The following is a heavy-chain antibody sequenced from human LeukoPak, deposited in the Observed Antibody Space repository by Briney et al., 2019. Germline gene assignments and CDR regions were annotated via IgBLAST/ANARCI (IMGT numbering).Heavy chain of an antibody. CDR1: GFTVSDYW. J-gene: IGHJ4*02. CDR3: ARWRGSTSERSDY. CDR2: INQDGSAK. D-gene: IGHD2-2*01. V-gene: IGHV3-7*01. Sequence: GRSLSLSCTASGFTVSDYWMTWFRKPPGKGLDGVANINQDGSAKYYVDSVKGRFTISRENAKNSLYLQMDSLRVEDTATYYCARWRGSTSERSDYWGQGTLVTVSS.